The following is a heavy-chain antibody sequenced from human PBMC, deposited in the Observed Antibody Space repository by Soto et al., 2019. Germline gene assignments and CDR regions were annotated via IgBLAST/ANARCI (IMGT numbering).Heavy chain of an antibody. CDR3: ARASYCSGGTCTNWFHP. CDR2: IDTSIGHT. J-gene: IGHJ5*02. D-gene: IGHD2-15*01. CDR1: GYTFNDYG. Sequence: PLVQSGAEVKKPGASVKVSCKASGYTFNDYGITWVRQVPGQGLEWVGWIDTSIGHTNYAQGFQGRVTMTTDRSTTTAYMELRNLGSDDTALYYCARASYCSGGTCTNWFHPWGQGTLVTVSS. V-gene: IGHV1-18*01.